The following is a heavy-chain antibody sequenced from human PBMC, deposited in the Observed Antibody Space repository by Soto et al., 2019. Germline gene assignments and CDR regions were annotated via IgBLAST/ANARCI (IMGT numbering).Heavy chain of an antibody. V-gene: IGHV1-3*01. CDR2: INAANGDA. D-gene: IGHD6-13*01. Sequence: ASVKVSCKASGYTFTSYGIHWVRQAPGQRLEWMGWINAANGDAKYSPKFQGRVTITRDTSASTAYMELSSLRSEDTAVYYCVRRHVSATGIDWFDPWGQGTLVTVSS. CDR1: GYTFTSYG. CDR3: VRRHVSATGIDWFDP. J-gene: IGHJ5*02.